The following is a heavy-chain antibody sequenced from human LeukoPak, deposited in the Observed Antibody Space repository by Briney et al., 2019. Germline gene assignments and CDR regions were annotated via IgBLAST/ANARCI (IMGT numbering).Heavy chain of an antibody. D-gene: IGHD3-9*01. CDR1: GYTFTSYG. J-gene: IGHJ4*02. CDR2: ISAYNGNT. V-gene: IGHV1-18*01. Sequence: ASVKVSCKASGYTFTSYGISWVRQAPGQGVEWMGWISAYNGNTNYAQKLQGRVTMTTDTSTSTAYMELRSLRSDDTAVYYCARHPYRGYDILTGYRYWGQGTLVTVSS. CDR3: ARHPYRGYDILTGYRY.